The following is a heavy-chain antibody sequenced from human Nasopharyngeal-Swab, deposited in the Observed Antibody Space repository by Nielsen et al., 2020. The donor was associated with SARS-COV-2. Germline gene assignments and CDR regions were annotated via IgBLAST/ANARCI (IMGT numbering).Heavy chain of an antibody. Sequence: GGSLSLFCAASGFTFNDSAIHWVRQASGKGLEWVGRIRSKGKNHATEYATSLKGRFTISRNDSKNTAYLQLNSLRIDDTALYYCTRNLSTWGQGTLVTVSS. V-gene: IGHV3-73*01. D-gene: IGHD2/OR15-2a*01. CDR1: GFTFNDSA. J-gene: IGHJ5*02. CDR2: IRSKGKNHAT. CDR3: TRNLST.